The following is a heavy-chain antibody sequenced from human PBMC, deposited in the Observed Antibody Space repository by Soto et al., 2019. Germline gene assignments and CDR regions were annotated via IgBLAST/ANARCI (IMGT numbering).Heavy chain of an antibody. D-gene: IGHD1-7*01. J-gene: IGHJ3*02. CDR3: ARSGTTVAAFDI. CDR2: IVVGSGNT. CDR1: GFTFTSSA. V-gene: IGHV1-58*01. Sequence: GASVKVSCKASGFTFTSSAVQWVRQARGQRLEWIGWIVVGSGNTNYAQKFQERVTITRDMSTSTAYMELSSLRSEDTAVYYCARSGTTVAAFDIWGQGTMVTVSS.